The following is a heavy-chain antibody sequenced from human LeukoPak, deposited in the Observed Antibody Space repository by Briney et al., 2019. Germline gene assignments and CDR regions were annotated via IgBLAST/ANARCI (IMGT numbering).Heavy chain of an antibody. Sequence: WGSLRLSCAASGFTIGSYWMHWVRQAPGKGLVWVSRINNDGSTTNYADSVKGRFTISRDNAKNTLYLQMNSLRAEDTAVYYCTRGSDDYGDYVQIDIWGQGTMVTVS. V-gene: IGHV3-74*01. CDR3: TRGSDDYGDYVQIDI. J-gene: IGHJ3*02. CDR1: GFTIGSYW. D-gene: IGHD4-17*01. CDR2: INNDGSTT.